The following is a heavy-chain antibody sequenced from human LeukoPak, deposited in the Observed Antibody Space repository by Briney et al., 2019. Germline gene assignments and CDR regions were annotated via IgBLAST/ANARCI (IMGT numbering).Heavy chain of an antibody. J-gene: IGHJ4*02. CDR2: ISSSSSTI. CDR3: ARDQHDYVWGSPLDY. V-gene: IGHV3-48*01. D-gene: IGHD3-16*01. CDR1: GFTFSSYS. Sequence: GGSLRPSCAASGFTFSSYSMNWVRQAPGKGLEWVSYISSSSSTIYYADSVKGRFTISRDNAKNSLYLQMNSLRAEDTAVYYCARDQHDYVWGSPLDYWGQGTLVTVSS.